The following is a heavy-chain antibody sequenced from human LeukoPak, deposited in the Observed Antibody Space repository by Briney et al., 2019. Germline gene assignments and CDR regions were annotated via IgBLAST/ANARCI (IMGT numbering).Heavy chain of an antibody. CDR3: ARARVYSSTWSEFDY. D-gene: IGHD6-13*01. CDR1: GGSISSSSYY. J-gene: IGHJ4*02. V-gene: IGHV4-61*01. CDR2: IDYSGST. Sequence: PSETLALTCTVSGGSISSSSYYWSWIRQPPGKGLEWIGYIDYSGSTNYNPSLKSRVTISVDTSKNQFSLKLSSVTAADTAVYYCARARVYSSTWSEFDYWGQGTLVTVSS.